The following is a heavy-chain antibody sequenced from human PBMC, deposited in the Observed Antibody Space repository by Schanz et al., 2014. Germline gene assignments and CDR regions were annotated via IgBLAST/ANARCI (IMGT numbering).Heavy chain of an antibody. CDR2: ISYDGSKK. CDR1: GFMFSSYG. V-gene: IGHV3-33*08. J-gene: IGHJ6*03. Sequence: VHLLESGGGLVQPGGSLRLSCAASGFMFSSYGMHWVRQAPGKGLEWVGVISYDGSKKSYADSVKGRFTISRDNSKNTLYLQMNSLRADDTAVYYCAKGPYYYYYMDVWGNGTTVTVSS. CDR3: AKGPYYYYYMDV.